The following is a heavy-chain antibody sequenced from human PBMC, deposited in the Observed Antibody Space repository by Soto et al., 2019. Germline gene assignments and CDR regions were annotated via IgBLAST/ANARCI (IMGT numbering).Heavy chain of an antibody. CDR1: GFTFSSYA. CDR2: ISGSGGST. CDR3: AKGDLTYYDILTGYYPHYYYGMDV. J-gene: IGHJ6*02. D-gene: IGHD3-9*01. Sequence: GGSLRLSCAASGFTFSSYAMSWVRQAPGKGLEWVSAISGSGGSTYYADSVKGRFTISRDNSKNTLYLQMNSLRAEDTDVYYCAKGDLTYYDILTGYYPHYYYGMDVWGQGTTVTVSS. V-gene: IGHV3-23*01.